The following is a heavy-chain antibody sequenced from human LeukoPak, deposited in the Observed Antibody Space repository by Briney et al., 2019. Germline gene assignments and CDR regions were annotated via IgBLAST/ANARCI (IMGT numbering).Heavy chain of an antibody. V-gene: IGHV4-61*08. CDR1: GGSISSGGYY. Sequence: PSETLSLTCTVSGGSISSGGYYWSWIRQPPGTGLEWIGYIYYSGSTNYNPSLKSRVTISVDTSKNQFSLKLNSVTAADTAVYYCAGASGGEQWLSLVSWGQGTLVTVSS. CDR3: AGASGGEQWLSLVS. J-gene: IGHJ5*02. D-gene: IGHD6-19*01. CDR2: IYYSGST.